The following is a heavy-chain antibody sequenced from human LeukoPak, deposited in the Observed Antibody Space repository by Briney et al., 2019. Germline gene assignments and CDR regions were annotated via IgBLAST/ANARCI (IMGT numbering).Heavy chain of an antibody. J-gene: IGHJ4*02. D-gene: IGHD3-16*01. CDR3: ASGGHFDY. V-gene: IGHV3-21*01. CDR1: GFTVSSNY. Sequence: PGGSLRLSCAASGFTVSSNYMTWVRQAPGKGLEWVSSISSSRTYIYYTDSVKGRFTISRDNAKNSLYLQMNSLRVEDTAVYYCASGGHFDYWGQGILVTVSS. CDR2: ISSSRTYI.